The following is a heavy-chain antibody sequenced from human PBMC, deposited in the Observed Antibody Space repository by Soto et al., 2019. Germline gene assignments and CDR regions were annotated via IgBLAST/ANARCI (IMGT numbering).Heavy chain of an antibody. J-gene: IGHJ6*03. Sequence: EVQLVESGGGLVQPGGSLRLSCAASGFTVSNNYMSWVRQAPGKGLEWVLVIYSGGSTYYADSVKGRFTISRDNFKNMLYLQMNSLRAEDTAVYYCARDIVVAATASYGYYMDVWGKGTTVTVSS. CDR2: IYSGGST. D-gene: IGHD2-2*01. CDR3: ARDIVVAATASYGYYMDV. CDR1: GFTVSNNY. V-gene: IGHV3-66*01.